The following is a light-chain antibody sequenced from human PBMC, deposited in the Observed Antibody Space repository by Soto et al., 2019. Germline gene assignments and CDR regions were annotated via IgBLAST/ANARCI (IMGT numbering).Light chain of an antibody. J-gene: IGKJ1*01. CDR1: QSVSSN. V-gene: IGKV3-15*01. CDR2: GAS. CDR3: QQYNNWPPMA. Sequence: EIVMTQSPATLSVSPGERAPLSCRASQSVSSNLAWYQQKPGQAPRLLIYGASTRATGIPARFSGSGSGTEFNLTISSLQSEDFEVYYCQQYNNWPPMAFGQGTKVEIK.